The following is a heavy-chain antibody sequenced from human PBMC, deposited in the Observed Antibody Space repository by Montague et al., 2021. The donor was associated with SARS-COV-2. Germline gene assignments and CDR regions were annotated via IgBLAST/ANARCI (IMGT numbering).Heavy chain of an antibody. J-gene: IGHJ4*02. CDR3: ARGRQHFNMIVVVMTGGEYYFDY. D-gene: IGHD3-22*01. V-gene: IGHV4-34*01. CDR2: INHRGTS. Sequence: SETLSLICAVYGGSFSDNYWSWIRKPPGKGLEWIGEINHRGTSNYNPSLKSRVSISVDTSKNQFSLYLGSVTAADTAVYYCARGRQHFNMIVVVMTGGEYYFDYWGQGTLVTVSS. CDR1: GGSFSDNY.